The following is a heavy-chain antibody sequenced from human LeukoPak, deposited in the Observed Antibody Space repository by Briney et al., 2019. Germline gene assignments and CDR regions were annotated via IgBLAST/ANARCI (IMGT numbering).Heavy chain of an antibody. CDR1: GFTFSSYW. Sequence: GGSLRLSCAASGFTFSSYWMSWVRQAPGKGLEWVANIKQDGSEKYYVDSVKGRFTISRDNAKNSLYPQMNSLRAEDTAVYYCARYGGDCSGGSCYLGPTGQSYYYYYMDVWGKGTTVTVSS. CDR3: ARYGGDCSGGSCYLGPTGQSYYYYYMDV. V-gene: IGHV3-7*01. CDR2: IKQDGSEK. D-gene: IGHD2-15*01. J-gene: IGHJ6*03.